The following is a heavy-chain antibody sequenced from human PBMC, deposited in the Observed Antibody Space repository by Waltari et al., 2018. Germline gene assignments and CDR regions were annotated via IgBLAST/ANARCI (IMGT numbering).Heavy chain of an antibody. CDR1: GFTLSNYW. J-gene: IGHJ3*02. V-gene: IGHV3-7*01. D-gene: IGHD3-22*01. CDR2: IMPDGREE. CDR3: VRDQWFAFDI. Sequence: VQLVESGGGLVQPGGSLRLSCAASGFTLSNYWMSWVRQAPGKGPEWVANIMPDGREEYHVDSVGGRFTISGDNAKNSLYLQMNSLRPEDTAVYYCVRDQWFAFDIWGQGTMVTVSS.